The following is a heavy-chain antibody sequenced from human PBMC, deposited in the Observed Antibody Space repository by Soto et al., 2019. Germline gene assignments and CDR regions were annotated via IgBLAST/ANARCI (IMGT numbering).Heavy chain of an antibody. CDR2: IIPIFGIP. J-gene: IGHJ6*02. Sequence: QVQLVQSGAEVKKPGSSVKVSCKASGGTFSRYSITWVRQAPGHGLEWIGRIIPIFGIPSYAQKFQGRVTRTADESTRTGYRGRRSLRSDDTAVYYCAREDRDRETGLVPAAIDGMDVWGQGTTVTVSS. D-gene: IGHD2-2*01. CDR3: AREDRDRETGLVPAAIDGMDV. V-gene: IGHV1-69*08. CDR1: GGTFSRYS.